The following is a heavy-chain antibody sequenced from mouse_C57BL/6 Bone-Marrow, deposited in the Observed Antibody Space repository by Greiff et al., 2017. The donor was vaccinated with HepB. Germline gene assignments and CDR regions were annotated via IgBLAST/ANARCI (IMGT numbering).Heavy chain of an antibody. J-gene: IGHJ4*01. D-gene: IGHD1-1*01. CDR3: TREVPLITTVVAPYYYSMDY. CDR2: ISSGGDYI. Sequence: EVKLVESGEGLVKPGGSLKLSCAASGFTFSSYAMSWVRQTPEKRLEWVAYISSGGDYIYYADTVKGRFTISRDNARNTLYLQMSSLKSEDTAMYYCTREVPLITTVVAPYYYSMDYWGQGTSVTVSS. V-gene: IGHV5-9-1*02. CDR1: GFTFSSYA.